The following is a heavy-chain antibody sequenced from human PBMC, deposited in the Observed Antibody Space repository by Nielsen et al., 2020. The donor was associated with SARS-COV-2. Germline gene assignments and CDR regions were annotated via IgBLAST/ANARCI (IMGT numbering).Heavy chain of an antibody. CDR1: GFTFSSYG. Sequence: GGSLRLSCAASGFTFSSYGMHWVRQAPGKGLEWVAVISYDGSNKYYADSVKGRFTISRDNSKNTLYLQMNSLRAEDTAVYYCATSGYSTGGWGPNWFDPWGQGTLVTVSS. J-gene: IGHJ5*02. V-gene: IGHV3-30*03. CDR3: ATSGYSTGGWGPNWFDP. D-gene: IGHD6-25*01. CDR2: ISYDGSNK.